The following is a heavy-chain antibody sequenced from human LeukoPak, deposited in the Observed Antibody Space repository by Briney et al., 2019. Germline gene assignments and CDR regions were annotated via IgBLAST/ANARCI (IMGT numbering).Heavy chain of an antibody. CDR1: GDSVSSNSAA. J-gene: IGHJ6*02. CDR3: ARTTLVRGVIKDSYYYAMDV. V-gene: IGHV6-1*01. Sequence: PSQTLSLTCDISGDSVSSNSAAWNWIRQSPSRGLEWLGRTYYRSKWYYDYAATVRSRIIINPDTSKNQFSLQLNSVTPEDTAVYFCARTTLVRGVIKDSYYYAMDVWGQGTTVTVSS. D-gene: IGHD3-10*01. CDR2: TYYRSKWYY.